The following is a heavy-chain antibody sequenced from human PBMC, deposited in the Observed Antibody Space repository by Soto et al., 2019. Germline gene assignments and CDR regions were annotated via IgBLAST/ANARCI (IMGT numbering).Heavy chain of an antibody. Sequence: EVQLVESGGGLVQPGGSLRLSCAASGFTFSSYSMNWVRQAPGKGLEWVSYISSSSSTIYYADSVKRRFTISRDNAKNSLYLQMTSLRAEDTAVYYCARGATSSSWYYMDVWGKGTTVTVSS. CDR1: GFTFSSYS. V-gene: IGHV3-48*01. CDR2: ISSSSSTI. D-gene: IGHD6-13*01. J-gene: IGHJ6*03. CDR3: ARGATSSSWYYMDV.